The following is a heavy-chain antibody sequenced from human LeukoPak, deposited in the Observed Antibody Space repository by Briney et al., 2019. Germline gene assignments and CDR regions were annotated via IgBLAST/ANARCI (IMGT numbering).Heavy chain of an antibody. V-gene: IGHV4-59*01. Sequence: SETLSLTCTVSSDSISSYFWSWIRQSPGKELKWIGYTHYSGSTSYNPSLTSRVTISLDTSKNQFYLKLSSVTASDTAFYYCARDQRRDYGDYFDNWGQGTQVTVSS. CDR3: ARDQRRDYGDYFDN. CDR1: SDSISSYF. CDR2: THYSGST. J-gene: IGHJ4*02. D-gene: IGHD3-16*01.